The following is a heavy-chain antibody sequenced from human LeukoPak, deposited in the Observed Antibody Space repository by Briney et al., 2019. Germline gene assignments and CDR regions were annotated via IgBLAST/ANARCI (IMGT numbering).Heavy chain of an antibody. CDR2: INAGNGNT. CDR3: ARVDEGGYYYYGMDV. J-gene: IGHJ6*02. CDR1: GYTFTSYA. D-gene: IGHD3-16*01. V-gene: IGHV1-3*01. Sequence: GASVKVSCKASGYTFTSYAMHWVRQAPGQRLEWMGWINAGNGNTKYSQKFQGRVTITRDTSASTAYMELSSLRSEDTAVYYCARVDEGGYYYYGMDVWGQGTTVTVSS.